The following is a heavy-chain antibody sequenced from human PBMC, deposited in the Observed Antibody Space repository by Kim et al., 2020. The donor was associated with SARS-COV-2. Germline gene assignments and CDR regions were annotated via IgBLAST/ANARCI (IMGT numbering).Heavy chain of an antibody. J-gene: IGHJ6*02. Sequence: GESLKISCKGSGYSFTSYWIGWVRQMPGKGLEWMGIIYPGDSDTRYSPSFQGQVTISADKSISTAYLQWSSLKASDTAMYYCARSNVWALRAYYYGMDVWGQGTTVTVSS. CDR1: GYSFTSYW. CDR3: ARSNVWALRAYYYGMDV. D-gene: IGHD3-16*01. V-gene: IGHV5-51*01. CDR2: IYPGDSDT.